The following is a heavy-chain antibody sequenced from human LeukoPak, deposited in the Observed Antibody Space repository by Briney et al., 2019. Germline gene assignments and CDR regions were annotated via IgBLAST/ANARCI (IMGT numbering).Heavy chain of an antibody. D-gene: IGHD2-15*01. CDR2: IYYSGST. J-gene: IGHJ3*02. Sequence: SETLSLTCTVSGGSISSYYWSWIRQPPGKGLEWIGYIYYSGSTNYNPSLISQITISVDTSTNKNHLKLSCVCAADLAVYYCARGVVAPGAFDIWGRETMVTLFS. CDR3: ARGVVAPGAFDI. V-gene: IGHV4-59*13. CDR1: GGSISSYY.